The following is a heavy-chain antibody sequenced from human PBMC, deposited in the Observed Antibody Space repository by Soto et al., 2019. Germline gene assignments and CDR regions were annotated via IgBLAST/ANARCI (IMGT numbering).Heavy chain of an antibody. CDR3: AAHSSGYSPNFDY. CDR2: IYYSGST. CDR1: GGSISSYY. V-gene: IGHV4-59*01. J-gene: IGHJ4*02. D-gene: IGHD3-22*01. Sequence: SETLSLTCTVSGGSISSYYWSWIRQPPGKGLEWIGYIYYSGSTNYNPSLKSRVTISVDTSKNQFSLKLGSVTAADTAVYYCAAHSSGYSPNFDYWGQGTLVTVSS.